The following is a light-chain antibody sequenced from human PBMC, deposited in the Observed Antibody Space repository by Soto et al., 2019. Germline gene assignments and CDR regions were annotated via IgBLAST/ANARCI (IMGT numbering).Light chain of an antibody. CDR1: TGAVTSGYS. CDR2: SSS. Sequence: QAVVTQEPSLTVSPGGTVTLTCASSTGAVTSGYSPNWIQQKPGQAPRALVYSSSKKHSWTPARFSGSLLGGKAALTLSGVQPEAEAEYYCLLYYDGTYVFGTGTKVTVL. J-gene: IGLJ1*01. CDR3: LLYYDGTYV. V-gene: IGLV7-43*01.